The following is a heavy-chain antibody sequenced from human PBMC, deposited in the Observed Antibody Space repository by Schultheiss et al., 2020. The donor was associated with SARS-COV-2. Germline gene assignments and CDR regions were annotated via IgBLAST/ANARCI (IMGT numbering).Heavy chain of an antibody. Sequence: ASVKVSCKASGYTFTSYGISWVRQAPGQGLEWMGWISAYNGNTNYAQKLQGRVTMTTDTSTSTAYMELRSLRSDDTAVYYCARTGLLCSGGSCYTDYYYYMDVWGKGTTVTVSS. CDR3: ARTGLLCSGGSCYTDYYYYMDV. V-gene: IGHV1-18*01. D-gene: IGHD2-15*01. CDR2: ISAYNGNT. CDR1: GYTFTSYG. J-gene: IGHJ6*03.